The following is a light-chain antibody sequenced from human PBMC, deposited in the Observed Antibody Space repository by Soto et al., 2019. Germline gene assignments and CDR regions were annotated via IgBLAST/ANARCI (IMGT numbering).Light chain of an antibody. J-gene: IGLJ2*01. CDR3: QSYDTRLSVV. CDR2: ANS. Sequence: QPVLTQPPSVSGAPGQRVTISCTGSSSNIGAGYDVHWYQQLPGTAPKLLIYANSNRPSGVPDRFSGSKSGTSASLAITGLQAEDEADYYCQSYDTRLSVVFGGGTKLT. V-gene: IGLV1-40*01. CDR1: SSNIGAGYD.